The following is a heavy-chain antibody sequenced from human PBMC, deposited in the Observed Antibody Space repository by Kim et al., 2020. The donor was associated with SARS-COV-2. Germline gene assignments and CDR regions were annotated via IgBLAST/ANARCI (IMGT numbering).Heavy chain of an antibody. J-gene: IGHJ4*02. D-gene: IGHD1-26*01. CDR2: ISWNSGSI. CDR3: AKDWGATFDYFDY. Sequence: GGSLRLSCAASGFTFDDYAMHWVRQAPGKGLEWVSGISWNSGSIGYADSVKGRFTISRDNAKNSLYLQMNSLRAEDTALYYCAKDWGATFDYFDYWGQGTLVTVSS. V-gene: IGHV3-9*01. CDR1: GFTFDDYA.